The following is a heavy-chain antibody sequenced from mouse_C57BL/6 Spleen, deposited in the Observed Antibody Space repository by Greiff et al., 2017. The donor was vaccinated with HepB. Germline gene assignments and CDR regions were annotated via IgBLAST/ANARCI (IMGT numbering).Heavy chain of an antibody. CDR2: IRSKSSNYAT. J-gene: IGHJ2*01. CDR1: GFTFNTYA. Sequence: EVQGVESGGGLVQPKGSLKLSCAASGFTFNTYAMHWVRQAPGKGLEWVARIRSKSSNYATYYADSVKDRFTISRDDSQSMLYLQMNNLKTEDTAMYYCVRSSYYYGSTDYFDYWGQGTTLTVSS. V-gene: IGHV10-3*01. D-gene: IGHD1-1*01. CDR3: VRSSYYYGSTDYFDY.